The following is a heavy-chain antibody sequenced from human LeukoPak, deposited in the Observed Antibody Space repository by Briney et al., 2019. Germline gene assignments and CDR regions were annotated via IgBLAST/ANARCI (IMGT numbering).Heavy chain of an antibody. CDR3: ARDTGPYYDILTGWDWSPRTNWFDP. V-gene: IGHV3-23*01. Sequence: GGSLRLSCAASGFTFSSYAMSWVRQAPGKGLEWVSAISGSRGSTYYADSVKGRFTISRDNSKNTLYLQMNSLRAEDTAVYYCARDTGPYYDILTGWDWSPRTNWFDPWGQGTLVTVSS. J-gene: IGHJ5*02. CDR2: ISGSRGST. CDR1: GFTFSSYA. D-gene: IGHD3-9*01.